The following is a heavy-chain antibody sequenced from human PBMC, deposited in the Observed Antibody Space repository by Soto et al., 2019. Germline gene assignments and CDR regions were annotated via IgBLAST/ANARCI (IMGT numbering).Heavy chain of an antibody. Sequence: GWSLRLSCASSVFTFISYAMSWVRQAPGKGLEWVSAISGSGGSTYYADSVKGRFTISRDNSKNTLYLQMNSLRAEDTAVYYCAKERRYFDWLRGYWGQGTLVTVSS. CDR3: AKERRYFDWLRGY. CDR2: ISGSGGST. J-gene: IGHJ4*02. CDR1: VFTFISYA. D-gene: IGHD3-9*01. V-gene: IGHV3-23*01.